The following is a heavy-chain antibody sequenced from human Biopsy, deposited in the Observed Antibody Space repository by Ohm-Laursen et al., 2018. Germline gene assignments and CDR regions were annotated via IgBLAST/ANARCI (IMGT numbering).Heavy chain of an antibody. CDR1: GFTFSSYA. CDR3: AKDQGYYYDRSVYYYFDY. CDR2: ITSSGDTT. D-gene: IGHD3-22*01. Sequence: GSLRLSCTASGFTFSSYAMSWVRQAPGKGLEWVSAITSSGDTTDYSDSVKGRFTISRDSSKNTLHLQMNSLRAEDTAVYYCAKDQGYYYDRSVYYYFDYWGQGTLVTVSS. V-gene: IGHV3-23*01. J-gene: IGHJ4*02.